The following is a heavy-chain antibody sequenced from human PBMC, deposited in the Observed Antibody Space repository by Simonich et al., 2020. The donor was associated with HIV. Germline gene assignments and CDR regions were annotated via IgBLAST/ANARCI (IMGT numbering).Heavy chain of an antibody. V-gene: IGHV4-34*01. J-gene: IGHJ2*01. Sequence: QVQLQQWGAGLLKPSETLSLTCAVYGGSFSGYYWSWIRQPPGKGLGWIGEINHSGSPNSNPSPNSRVTISVDTAKIRFSLKLTSVTAADTAVYYCARHSAGIAARRYWYFDLWGRGTLVTVSS. CDR1: GGSFSGYY. D-gene: IGHD6-6*01. CDR2: INHSGSP. CDR3: ARHSAGIAARRYWYFDL.